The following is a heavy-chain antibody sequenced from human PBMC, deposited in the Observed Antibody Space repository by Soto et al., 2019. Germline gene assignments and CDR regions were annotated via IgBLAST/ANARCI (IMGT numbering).Heavy chain of an antibody. V-gene: IGHV2-70*04. CDR1: GFSLSTSGMR. CDR2: IDWDDDK. Sequence: GPTLVNPTQTLTLTCTFSGFSLSTSGMRVSWIRQPPGKALEWLARIDWDDDKFYSTSLKTRLTISKDTSKNQVVLTMTNMDPVDTATYYCARLTGIAAAGTFDYWGQGTLVTVSS. CDR3: ARLTGIAAAGTFDY. D-gene: IGHD6-13*01. J-gene: IGHJ4*02.